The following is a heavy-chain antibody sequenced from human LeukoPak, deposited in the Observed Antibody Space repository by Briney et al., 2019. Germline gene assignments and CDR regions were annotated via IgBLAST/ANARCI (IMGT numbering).Heavy chain of an antibody. CDR2: ISYDGSNK. Sequence: GGSLRLSCVASGFTFSSYAMHWVRQAPGKGLEWVAVISYDGSNKYYADSVKGRFTISRDNSKNTLYLQMNSLRAEDTAVYYCARDLRGLYFDYWGQGTLVTVSS. CDR3: ARDLRGLYFDY. CDR1: GFTFSSYA. V-gene: IGHV3-30-3*01. D-gene: IGHD1-26*01. J-gene: IGHJ4*02.